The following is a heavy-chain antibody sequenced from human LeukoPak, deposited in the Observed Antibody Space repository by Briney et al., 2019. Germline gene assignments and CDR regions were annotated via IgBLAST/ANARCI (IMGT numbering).Heavy chain of an antibody. J-gene: IGHJ4*02. D-gene: IGHD3-10*01. CDR1: GYSFTSYW. V-gene: IGHV5-51*01. CDR3: ARLDGSGSSMAFDY. CDR2: TYLGYSDP. Sequence: GEALKISCKGSGYSFTSYWIGWVRQMPGKGLEWKGHTYLGYSDPRQSPSFQGQVYISADKSISTAYRQWSSLKASDTAMYYCARLDGSGSSMAFDYWGQGTLVTVSS.